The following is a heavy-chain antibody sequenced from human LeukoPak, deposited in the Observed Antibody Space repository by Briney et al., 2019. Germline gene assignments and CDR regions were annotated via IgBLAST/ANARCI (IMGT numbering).Heavy chain of an antibody. CDR3: ARNENWFDP. CDR1: GGSISSYY. J-gene: IGHJ5*02. D-gene: IGHD1-1*01. V-gene: IGHV4-59*08. Sequence: SETLSLTCTVSGGSISSYYWSWIRQPPEKGLEWIGYIYYSGSTNYNPSLKSRVTISVDTSKNQFSLKLSSVTAADTAVYYCARNENWFDPWGQGTLVTVSS. CDR2: IYYSGST.